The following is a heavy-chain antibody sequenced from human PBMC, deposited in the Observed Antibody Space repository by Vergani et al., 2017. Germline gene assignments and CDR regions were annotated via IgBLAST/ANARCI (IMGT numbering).Heavy chain of an antibody. J-gene: IGHJ5*02. CDR1: GFSFSTYW. V-gene: IGHV5-51*01. Sequence: EVQLVQSGAEVKKPGESLKISCKGSGFSFSTYWIGWVRQMPGKGLEWMGIIYPGDSDTRYSPSFQGQVTISADKSISTAYLQWSSLKASDTAMYYCARRPSGGWGAGNWFDPWGQGTLVTVSS. D-gene: IGHD7-27*01. CDR3: ARRPSGGWGAGNWFDP. CDR2: IYPGDSDT.